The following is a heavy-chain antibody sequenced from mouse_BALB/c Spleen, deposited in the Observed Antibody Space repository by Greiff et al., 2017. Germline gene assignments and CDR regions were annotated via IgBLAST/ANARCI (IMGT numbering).Heavy chain of an antibody. V-gene: IGHV3-6*02. J-gene: IGHJ3*01. CDR1: GYSITSGYY. Sequence: EVKLLESGPGLVKPSQSLSLTCSVTGYSITSGYYWNWIRQFPGNKLEWMGYISYDGSNNYNPSLKNRISITRDTSKNQFFLKLNFVTTEDTATYNCARALTGAWFAYWGQGTLVTVSA. D-gene: IGHD4-1*01. CDR2: ISYDGSN. CDR3: ARALTGAWFAY.